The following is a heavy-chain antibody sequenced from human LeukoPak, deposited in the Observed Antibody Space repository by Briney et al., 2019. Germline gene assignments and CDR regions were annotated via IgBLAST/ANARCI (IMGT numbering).Heavy chain of an antibody. Sequence: GGSLRLSCAASGFTFSNAWMSWVRQAPGKGLEWVGRIKSKTDGGTTDYAAPVKGRFTISRDDSKNTLYLQMNSLKTEDTAVHYCTTDNIVRGVLVYWGQGTLVTVSS. CDR3: TTDNIVRGVLVY. CDR1: GFTFSNAW. V-gene: IGHV3-15*01. D-gene: IGHD3-10*01. CDR2: IKSKTDGGTT. J-gene: IGHJ4*02.